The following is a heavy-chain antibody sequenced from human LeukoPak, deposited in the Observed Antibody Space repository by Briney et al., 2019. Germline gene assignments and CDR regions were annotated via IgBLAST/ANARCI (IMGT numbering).Heavy chain of an antibody. CDR3: SRGLDSRKLGY. CDR1: GASFNSDDQY. V-gene: IGHV4-31*03. Sequence: PSETLSLTCTVSGASFNSDDQYWNWIRQSPGKRLEWIGSIHPSGMLYNNLSLESRVTMSRDTSKNQFSLNLNSVTAADTAVYFCSRGLDSRKLGYWGQGILVTVSS. J-gene: IGHJ4*02. CDR2: IHPSGML. D-gene: IGHD3-22*01.